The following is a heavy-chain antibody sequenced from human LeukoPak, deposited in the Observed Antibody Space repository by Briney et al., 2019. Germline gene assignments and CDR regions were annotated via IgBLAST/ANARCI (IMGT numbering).Heavy chain of an antibody. D-gene: IGHD3-22*01. V-gene: IGHV4-34*01. CDR1: SGFFSGYY. CDR2: INHSGST. CDR3: ARGVGDSYYYDSSGYSTYYFDY. J-gene: IGHJ4*02. Sequence: PSETLSLTCAVYSGFFSGYYWSWIRQPPGKGLEWIEEINHSGSTNYNPSLKSRVTISVDTSKNQFSLKLSSVTAADTAVYYCARGVGDSYYYDSSGYSTYYFDYWGQGTLVTVSS.